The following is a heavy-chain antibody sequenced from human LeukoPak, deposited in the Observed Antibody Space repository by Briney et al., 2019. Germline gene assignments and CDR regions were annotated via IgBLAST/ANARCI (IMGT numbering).Heavy chain of an antibody. D-gene: IGHD3-22*01. V-gene: IGHV1-2*02. J-gene: IGHJ3*02. Sequence: ASVKVSCKASGYTLTGYYMHWVRQAPGQGLEWMGWINPNSGGTNYAQKFQGRVTMTRDTSISTAYMELSRLRSDDTAVYYCAKVFGSIYYYDSSGPGAFDIWDQGTMVTVSS. CDR2: INPNSGGT. CDR1: GYTLTGYY. CDR3: AKVFGSIYYYDSSGPGAFDI.